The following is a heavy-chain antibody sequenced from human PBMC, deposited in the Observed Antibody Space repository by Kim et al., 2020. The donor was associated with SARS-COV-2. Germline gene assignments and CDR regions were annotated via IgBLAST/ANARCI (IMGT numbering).Heavy chain of an antibody. Sequence: GGSLRLSCAASGFGFGSHAMAWVRQAPGKGLECVAGIVGGGSPYYADAAKGRFTIFRDNSRNMVYLEVNSLRVDETALYYCAKDKIGSDGYWYFDASGRGSLVSVSS. D-gene: IGHD2-15*01. J-gene: IGHJ2*01. CDR1: GFGFGSHA. V-gene: IGHV3-23*01. CDR2: IVGGGSP. CDR3: AKDKIGSDGYWYFDA.